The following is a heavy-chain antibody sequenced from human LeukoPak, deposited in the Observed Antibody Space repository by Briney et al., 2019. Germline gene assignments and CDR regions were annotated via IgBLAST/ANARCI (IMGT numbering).Heavy chain of an antibody. D-gene: IGHD4-23*01. J-gene: IGHJ4*02. V-gene: IGHV3-30*02. CDR1: GFTFSSYG. Sequence: GGSLRLSCAAAGFTFSSYGKHWVRQAPGKGLEWVAFIRYDGSNKYYADSVKGRFTISRDNSKNTLYLQMNSLRAEDTAVYYCAKGYRSHTPVGYWGQGTLVTVSS. CDR2: IRYDGSNK. CDR3: AKGYRSHTPVGY.